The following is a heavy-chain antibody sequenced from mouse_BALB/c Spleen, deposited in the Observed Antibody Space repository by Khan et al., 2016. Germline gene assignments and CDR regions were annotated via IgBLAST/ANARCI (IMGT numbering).Heavy chain of an antibody. Sequence: VQLKESGAELVKPGASVKLSCTATGFNIKDTYMHWVKQRPEQGLEWIGRIDPANGNTKYDPKFQGKATITADTSSNTAYLQLSSLTSEDSAVYYCPCTSRLDYWGQGTTLTVSS. J-gene: IGHJ2*01. CDR1: GFNIKDTY. CDR2: IDPANGNT. CDR3: PCTSRLDY. V-gene: IGHV14-3*02.